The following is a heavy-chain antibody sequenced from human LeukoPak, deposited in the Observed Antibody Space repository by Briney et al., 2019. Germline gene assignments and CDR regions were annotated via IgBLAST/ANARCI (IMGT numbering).Heavy chain of an antibody. CDR2: ISSSSSYI. CDR1: GFTFSSYS. Sequence: GGSLRLSCAASGFTFSSYSMNWVRQAPGKGLEWVSSISSSSSYIYYADSVKGRFTISRDNAKNSLYLQMNSLRAEDTAVYYCARVAYELGYYYYYMDVWGKGTTVTVSS. D-gene: IGHD7-27*01. V-gene: IGHV3-21*01. CDR3: ARVAYELGYYYYYMDV. J-gene: IGHJ6*03.